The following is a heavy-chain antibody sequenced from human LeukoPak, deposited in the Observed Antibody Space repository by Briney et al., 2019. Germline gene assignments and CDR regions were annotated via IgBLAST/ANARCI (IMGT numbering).Heavy chain of an antibody. CDR1: GIIFSNYW. CDR3: ATKKGYSSSWLDY. J-gene: IGHJ4*02. D-gene: IGHD6-13*01. V-gene: IGHV3-74*01. CDR2: INRDGSST. Sequence: GGSLRLSCAASGIIFSNYWMHWVRQAPGKGLVWVSRINRDGSSTSYADSVKGRFTISRDNSKNTLYLQMNSLRAEDTAVYYCATKKGYSSSWLDYWGQGTLVTVSS.